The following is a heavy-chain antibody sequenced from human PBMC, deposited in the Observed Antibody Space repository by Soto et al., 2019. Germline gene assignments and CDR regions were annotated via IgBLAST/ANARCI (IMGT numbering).Heavy chain of an antibody. CDR1: GYNFTNYG. CDR2: INPSGGST. V-gene: IGHV1-46*03. J-gene: IGHJ4*02. CDR3: ARDADAALGYCTI. D-gene: IGHD2-8*01. Sequence: ASVRVSCKASGYNFTNYGISWVRQAPGQGLEWMGIINPSGGSTSYAQKFQGRVTMTRDTSTSTVYMELSSLRSEDTAVYYCARDADAALGYCTIWGQGTLVTVSS.